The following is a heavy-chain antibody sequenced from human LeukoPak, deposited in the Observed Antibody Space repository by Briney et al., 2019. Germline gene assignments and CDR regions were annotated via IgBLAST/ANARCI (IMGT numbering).Heavy chain of an antibody. Sequence: SETLSLTCTVSGGSSSSSRYYWGWIRQPPGKGLEWIGSIYYSGSTYYNPSLKSRVTISVDTSKNQFSLKLSSVTAADTAVYYCARHPYQLLWSSWFDPWGQGTLVTVSS. CDR2: IYYSGST. CDR3: ARHPYQLLWSSWFDP. J-gene: IGHJ5*02. CDR1: GGSSSSSRYY. D-gene: IGHD2-2*01. V-gene: IGHV4-39*01.